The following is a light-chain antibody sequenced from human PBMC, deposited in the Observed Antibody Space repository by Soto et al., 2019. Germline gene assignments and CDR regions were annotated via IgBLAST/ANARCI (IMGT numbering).Light chain of an antibody. Sequence: EIVLTQSPATLSLSPGEGATLSCRASQSVSSYLVWYQQKPGQAPRLLIYDASKRATGIPARFSGSGSGTDFTLTISSLEPEDFAVYYCQDYGSSEWTFGQGTKVDIK. J-gene: IGKJ1*01. CDR3: QDYGSSEWT. CDR1: QSVSSY. CDR2: DAS. V-gene: IGKV3-11*01.